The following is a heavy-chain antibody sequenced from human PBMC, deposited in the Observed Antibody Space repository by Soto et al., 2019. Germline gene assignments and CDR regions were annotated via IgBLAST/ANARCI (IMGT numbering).Heavy chain of an antibody. D-gene: IGHD5-18*01. Sequence: QLQLQESGSGLVKPSRTLSLTCIVSGGSISSGDYSWNWMRQSPGKGLQWIGYISPSGTTYYNPSLKSRVTISLDRSKNHFSLTLSSVTAADTAGYYCARSTALVRQYFDSWGQGTLVTVSS. V-gene: IGHV4-30-2*06. CDR2: ISPSGTT. CDR1: GGSISSGDYS. J-gene: IGHJ4*02. CDR3: ARSTALVRQYFDS.